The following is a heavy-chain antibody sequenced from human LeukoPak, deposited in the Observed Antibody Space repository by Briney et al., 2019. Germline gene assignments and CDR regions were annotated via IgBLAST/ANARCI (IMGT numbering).Heavy chain of an antibody. D-gene: IGHD3-16*01. CDR2: ISSDGHLI. CDR1: GLSFSHYG. J-gene: IGHJ4*02. Sequence: GGSLRLSCVTSGLSFSHYGMHWVRQAPGKGLEWVAVISSDGHLIYYGGSVKGRFSISRDDSKVYLQMNNLRPDDTAVYYCAKEGGGDGGFFDYWGQGTLVTVSS. V-gene: IGHV3-30*18. CDR3: AKEGGGDGGFFDY.